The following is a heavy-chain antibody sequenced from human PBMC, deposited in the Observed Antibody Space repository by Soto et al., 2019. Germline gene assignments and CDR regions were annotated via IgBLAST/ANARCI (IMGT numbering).Heavy chain of an antibody. Sequence: PSETLSLTCAVYSGSFSGHFWSWIRQPPGKGLDWIGEINLAGGTNYNPSLKSRVTISIDKSNNQFFLKLTSVTAADKAVYYCARNQRIDDILTGYYKGPFDSWGQGTLVTVSS. V-gene: IGHV4-34*01. CDR1: SGSFSGHF. D-gene: IGHD3-9*01. CDR2: INLAGGT. CDR3: ARNQRIDDILTGYYKGPFDS. J-gene: IGHJ4*02.